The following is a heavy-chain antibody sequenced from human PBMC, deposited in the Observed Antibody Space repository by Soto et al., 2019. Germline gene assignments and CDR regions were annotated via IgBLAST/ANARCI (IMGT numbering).Heavy chain of an antibody. V-gene: IGHV4-38-2*01. CDR2: IYHSGTT. CDR1: GYSLTSGYH. J-gene: IGHJ4*02. CDR3: VRVYGRSSCFFDS. Sequence: SETLSLTCVVSGYSLTSGYHWCFIRQPPGKGLEWIGTIYHSGTTYYNPSLMSRVTMSVDTSKNQFSLKVTSATAADTAVYFCVRVYGRSSCFFDSWGQGTLVTVS. D-gene: IGHD6-6*01.